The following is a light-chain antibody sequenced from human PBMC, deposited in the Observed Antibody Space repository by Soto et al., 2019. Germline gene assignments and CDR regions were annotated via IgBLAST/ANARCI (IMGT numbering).Light chain of an antibody. CDR3: QQGVT. CDR1: QSLTTNY. J-gene: IGKJ4*01. Sequence: EIVLTQSPGTLSLSPGERATLSCRASQSLTTNYLAWYQQKPGRAPRLLIYDASSRATGIPDRFSGSGSGTDFTLTIARLEPEDFAVFYCQQGVTFGGGTKVDIK. V-gene: IGKV3-20*01. CDR2: DAS.